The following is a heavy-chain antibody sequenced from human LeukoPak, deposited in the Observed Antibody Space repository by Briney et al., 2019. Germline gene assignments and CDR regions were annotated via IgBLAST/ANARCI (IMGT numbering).Heavy chain of an antibody. D-gene: IGHD1-20*01. CDR3: AISITGKKVSWDAFDI. V-gene: IGHV1-69*05. Sequence: GASVKVSCKASGYTFTGYYMHWVRQAPGQGLEWMGGILPLFGTANYARKFQGRVTITTDESTSTAYMELSSLRSEDTAVYYCAISITGKKVSWDAFDIWGHGTMVTVSS. J-gene: IGHJ3*02. CDR1: GYTFTGYY. CDR2: ILPLFGTA.